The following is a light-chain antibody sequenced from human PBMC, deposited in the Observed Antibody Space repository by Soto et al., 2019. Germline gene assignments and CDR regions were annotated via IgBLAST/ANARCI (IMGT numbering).Light chain of an antibody. CDR1: SSDVGGYNY. V-gene: IGLV2-11*01. CDR2: DVS. CDR3: CSYAGSYTFGV. Sequence: QSALTQPRSVSGSPGQSVTISCTGTSSDVGGYNYVSWYQQHPGKAPKLIIYDVSERPSGVPDRFSSSKSGNTASLTISGLQADDEADYYCCSYAGSYTFGVFGGGTKLTVL. J-gene: IGLJ2*01.